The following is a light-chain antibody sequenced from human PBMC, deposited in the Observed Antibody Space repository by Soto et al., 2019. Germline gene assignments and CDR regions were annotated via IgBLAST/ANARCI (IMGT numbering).Light chain of an antibody. V-gene: IGLV3-21*04. CDR3: QVWDSSSDHPVV. J-gene: IGLJ2*01. CDR2: YDS. CDR1: NIGSKS. Sequence: SYELTQPPSVSVAPGKTARITCGGNNIGSKSVHWYQQKPGQAPVVVIYYDSDRPSGIPERFSGSNSGNTATLTISRVEAGDEADYYCQVWDSSSDHPVVFGAGTKLTVL.